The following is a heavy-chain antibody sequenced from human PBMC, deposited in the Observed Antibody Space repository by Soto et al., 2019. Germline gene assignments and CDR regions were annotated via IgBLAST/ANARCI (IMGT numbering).Heavy chain of an antibody. CDR1: GFTFSYYW. D-gene: IGHD1-26*01. J-gene: IGHJ3*01. V-gene: IGHV3-74*01. CDR2: IHSDGRST. Sequence: EVQLVESGGGLVRPGGSLRLSCAASGFTFSYYWMHWVRQAPGEGLVWVSRIHSDGRSTTYADFVKGRFIISRDNARNTVDLQLNSVRVEDTAVYYCARGDRGAFDLWGPGTVVTVSS. CDR3: ARGDRGAFDL.